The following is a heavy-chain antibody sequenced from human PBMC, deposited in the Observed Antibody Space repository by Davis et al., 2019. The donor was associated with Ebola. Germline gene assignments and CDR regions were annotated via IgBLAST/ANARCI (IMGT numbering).Heavy chain of an antibody. CDR2: IYHSGST. CDR1: GYSISSGYY. Sequence: MPSETLSLTCTVSGYSISSGYYWGWIRQPPGKGLEWIGSIYHSGSTYYNPSLKSRVTISVDTSKNQFSLKLSSVTAADTAVYYCARVGAADGGGVDPWGQGTLVTVSS. V-gene: IGHV4-38-2*02. CDR3: ARVGAADGGGVDP. D-gene: IGHD6-13*01. J-gene: IGHJ5*02.